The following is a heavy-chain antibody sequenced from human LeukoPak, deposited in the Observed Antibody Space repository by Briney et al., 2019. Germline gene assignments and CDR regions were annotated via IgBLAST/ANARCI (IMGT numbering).Heavy chain of an antibody. V-gene: IGHV3-23*01. CDR3: ARRQGCSSSSCPPDY. Sequence: GGSLRLSCAASGLTFSSYAMSWVRQAPGKGLEWVSAISGSSGHTYYADSVKGRFTISRDNSKNTLYLQMNSLRASDTAMYYCARRQGCSSSSCPPDYWGQGTLVTVSP. J-gene: IGHJ4*02. CDR1: GLTFSSYA. D-gene: IGHD2-2*01. CDR2: ISGSSGHT.